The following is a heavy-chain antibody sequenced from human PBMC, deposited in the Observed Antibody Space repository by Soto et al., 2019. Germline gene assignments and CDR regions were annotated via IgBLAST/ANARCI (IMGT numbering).Heavy chain of an antibody. J-gene: IGHJ6*02. CDR3: ARVPSAFDYYYAMDV. D-gene: IGHD3-16*01. CDR2: IFSSGTT. CDR1: GDSISSGNKY. Sequence: SETLSLTGTVSGDSISSGNKYWSWIRQPPGKGLEWIGYIFSSGTTYYNPSLKSRLTMSLDASQNQFSLKLNSLTDADTAVYFCARVPSAFDYYYAMDVWGQGTTVTVSS. V-gene: IGHV4-30-4*01.